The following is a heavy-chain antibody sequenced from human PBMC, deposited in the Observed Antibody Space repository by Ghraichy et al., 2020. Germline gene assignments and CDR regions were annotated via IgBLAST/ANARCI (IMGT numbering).Heavy chain of an antibody. V-gene: IGHV3-33*01. CDR2: IGSGGVNK. CDR3: AGGVAARPFDY. Sequence: GGSLRLSCVASGFSFSSSGMHWVRQPPGKGLEWVAGIGSGGVNKYYADSVMGRFTISRDNSKNTLFLQMNSLRGDDTAVYYCAGGVAARPFDYWGQGTLVTVSS. CDR1: GFSFSSSG. D-gene: IGHD6-6*01. J-gene: IGHJ4*02.